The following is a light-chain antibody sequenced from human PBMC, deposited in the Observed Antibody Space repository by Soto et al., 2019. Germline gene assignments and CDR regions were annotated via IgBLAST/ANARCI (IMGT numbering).Light chain of an antibody. CDR3: QSYDSRRNTAV. Sequence: QSVLTQPPSVSGAPGQRVTISCTGSSSNFGAPYDAHWYQHLPGTAPKLLIYGNNNRPSGVPDRFSGSKSGTPASLASTGFKVDVEGDYYCQSYDSRRNTAVFGGGSNLTVL. CDR1: SSNFGAPYD. J-gene: IGLJ3*02. V-gene: IGLV1-40*01. CDR2: GNN.